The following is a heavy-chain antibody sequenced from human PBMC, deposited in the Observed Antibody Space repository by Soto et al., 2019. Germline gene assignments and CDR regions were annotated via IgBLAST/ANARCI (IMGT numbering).Heavy chain of an antibody. D-gene: IGHD6-13*01. J-gene: IGHJ4*02. CDR1: GGSISSGGYY. Sequence: QVQLQESGPGLVKPSQTLSLTCTVSGGSISSGGYYWSWIRQHPGKGLEWIGYIYYSGTTYYNPSLKSLVTISLDTSKNQFSLKLSSVTAADTAVYYCARAAATGTFLFDYWGQGTLVTVSS. CDR2: IYYSGTT. V-gene: IGHV4-31*01. CDR3: ARAAATGTFLFDY.